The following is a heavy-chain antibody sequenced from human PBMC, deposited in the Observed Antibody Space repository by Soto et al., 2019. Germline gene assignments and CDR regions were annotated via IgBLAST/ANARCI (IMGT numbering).Heavy chain of an antibody. CDR3: ARDGVYGSGSYDAFDI. CDR1: GYTFTSYC. CDR2: ISAYNGNT. V-gene: IGHV1-18*01. J-gene: IGHJ3*02. D-gene: IGHD3-10*01. Sequence: ASVKVAYKASGYTFTSYCISWVRQAPGQGLEWMGWISAYNGNTNYAQKLQGRVTMTTDTSTSTAYMELRSLRSDDTAVYYCARDGVYGSGSYDAFDIWGQGTMVTVS.